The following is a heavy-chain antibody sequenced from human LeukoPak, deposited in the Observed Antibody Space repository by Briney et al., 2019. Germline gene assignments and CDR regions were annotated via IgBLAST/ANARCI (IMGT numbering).Heavy chain of an antibody. CDR1: GFTFSGYA. CDR2: ISYDGSNK. CDR3: EGYCSSTSCYSSSYNWFDP. V-gene: IGHV3-30-3*01. J-gene: IGHJ5*02. D-gene: IGHD2-2*01. Sequence: GGSLRLSCSASGFTFSGYAMHWVRQAPGKGLEWVAVISYDGSNKYYADSVKGRFTISRDNSKNTLYLQMNSLRAEDTAVYYCEGYCSSTSCYSSSYNWFDPWGQGTLVTVSS.